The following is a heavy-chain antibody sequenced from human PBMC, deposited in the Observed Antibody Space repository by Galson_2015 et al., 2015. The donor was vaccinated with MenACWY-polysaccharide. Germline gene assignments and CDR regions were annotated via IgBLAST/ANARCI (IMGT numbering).Heavy chain of an antibody. CDR3: ARQRGYSYGYNDY. CDR1: ALTFSSYW. V-gene: IGHV3-7*01. CDR2: INRDGRDK. J-gene: IGHJ4*02. D-gene: IGHD5-18*01. Sequence: SLRLSCAGSALTFSSYWMSWVRQAPGKGLEWVANINRDGRDKYYVDSVRGRFTISRDNARNSLYLQMNSLRVEDTAVYYCARQRGYSYGYNDYRGQGTLVTVSS.